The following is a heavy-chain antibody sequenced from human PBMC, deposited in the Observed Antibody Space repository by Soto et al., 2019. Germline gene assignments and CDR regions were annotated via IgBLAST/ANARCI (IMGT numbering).Heavy chain of an antibody. J-gene: IGHJ3*02. CDR3: ARGEGMAARHDGYDI. D-gene: IGHD6-6*01. CDR2: ISTSTGNT. Sequence: QVRLVQSGTEVKKPGASVKVSCKASGYTFTNYDVTWVRQAPGQGLEWMGRISTSTGNTNYAQKLQGRVTMTTDTSASTAYMELRSLRSDDTSVYYCARGEGMAARHDGYDIWGQGTMVTVSS. V-gene: IGHV1-18*04. CDR1: GYTFTNYD.